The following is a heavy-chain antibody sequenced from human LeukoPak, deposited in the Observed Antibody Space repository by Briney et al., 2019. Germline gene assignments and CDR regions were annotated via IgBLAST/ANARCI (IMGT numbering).Heavy chain of an antibody. V-gene: IGHV1-69*04. J-gene: IGHJ4*02. CDR3: ARNVLRLGEPFVDY. CDR1: GGTFSSYA. CDR2: IIPILGIA. Sequence: GASVKVSCKASGGTFSSYAISWVRQAPGQGLEWMGRIIPILGIANYAQKFQGRVTITADKSTSTAYMELSSLRSEDTAVYYCARNVLRLGEPFVDYWGQGTLVTVSS. D-gene: IGHD3-16*01.